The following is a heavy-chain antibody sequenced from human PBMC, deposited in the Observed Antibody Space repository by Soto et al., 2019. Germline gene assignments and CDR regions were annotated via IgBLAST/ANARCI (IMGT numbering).Heavy chain of an antibody. CDR1: GFTFSSYG. Sequence: QVQLVESGGGVVQPGRSLRLSCAASGFTFSSYGMHWVRQAPGKGLEWVAVIWYDGSNKYYADSVKGRFTISRDNSKNTLYLQMNSLSAEDTAVYYCARPRLRYFDWADFDYWGQGTLVTVSS. V-gene: IGHV3-33*01. CDR3: ARPRLRYFDWADFDY. D-gene: IGHD3-9*01. CDR2: IWYDGSNK. J-gene: IGHJ4*02.